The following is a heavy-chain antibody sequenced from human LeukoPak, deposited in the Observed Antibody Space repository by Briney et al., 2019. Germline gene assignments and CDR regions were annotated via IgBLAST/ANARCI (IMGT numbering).Heavy chain of an antibody. CDR2: MNPNSDNT. Sequence: ASVKVSCKASGYTFTSYDINWVRQATGQGLEWMGWMNPNSDNTGYAQKFQGRVTMTRNTSITTAYMELSSLTSDDTAVYYCARVPYYYGSGSYLLAYWGQGTLVTVSS. CDR3: ARVPYYYGSGSYLLAY. V-gene: IGHV1-8*01. J-gene: IGHJ4*02. CDR1: GYTFTSYD. D-gene: IGHD3-10*01.